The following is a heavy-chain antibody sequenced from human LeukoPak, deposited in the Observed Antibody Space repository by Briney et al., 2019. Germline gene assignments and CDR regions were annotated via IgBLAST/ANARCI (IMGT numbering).Heavy chain of an antibody. CDR1: GFNFNNYA. CDR3: ARDYYDSSGYRAFDI. D-gene: IGHD3-22*01. V-gene: IGHV3-21*01. J-gene: IGHJ3*02. Sequence: GGSLRLSCAASGFNFNNYAMSWVRQAPGKGLEWVSSISSSSSYIYYADSVKGRFTISRDNAKNSLYLQMNSLRAEDTAVYYCARDYYDSSGYRAFDIWGQGTMVTVSS. CDR2: ISSSSSYI.